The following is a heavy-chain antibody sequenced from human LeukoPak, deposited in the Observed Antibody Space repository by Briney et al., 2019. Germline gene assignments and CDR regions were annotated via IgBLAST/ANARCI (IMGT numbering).Heavy chain of an antibody. CDR3: ARFSVGGTYYPDY. Sequence: GESLKISCKGSGYSFTSYWIAWVRQMPGKGLEWMGIIFPGDSDTRYSPSFQGQVSVSADKSSSTAYLQWSSLKASDTAMYYCARFSVGGTYYPDYWGQGTLVTVSS. CDR2: IFPGDSDT. J-gene: IGHJ4*02. D-gene: IGHD1-26*01. V-gene: IGHV5-51*01. CDR1: GYSFTSYW.